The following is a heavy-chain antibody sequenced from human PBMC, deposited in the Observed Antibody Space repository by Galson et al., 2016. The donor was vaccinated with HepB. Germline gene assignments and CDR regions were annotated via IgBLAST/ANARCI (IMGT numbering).Heavy chain of an antibody. CDR2: IWYDGSKK. CDR1: GLIFSSYG. D-gene: IGHD3-10*01. CDR3: AGKFPYGAGSYESYGVDV. Sequence: SLRLSCAVSGLIFSSYGMHWVRQGPGKGLEWVAVIWYDGSKKDYADSVKGRFTISRDNSKNTLYLQMNSLRVEDTAVYYCAGKFPYGAGSYESYGVDVWGQGTTVTVSS. V-gene: IGHV3-33*01. J-gene: IGHJ6*02.